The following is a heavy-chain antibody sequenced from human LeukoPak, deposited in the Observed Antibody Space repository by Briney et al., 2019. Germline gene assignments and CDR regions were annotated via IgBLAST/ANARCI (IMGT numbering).Heavy chain of an antibody. CDR1: GYTFSGFY. V-gene: IGHV1-46*01. J-gene: IGHJ4*02. Sequence: ASVKVSCKASGYTFSGFYIHWVRQAPGQGLEWMGIINPSGGSTSYAQKFQGRVTMTRDMSTSTVYMELSSLRSEDTAFYHCARVKGEGAHIDYWGQGTLVTVSS. D-gene: IGHD1-26*01. CDR3: ARVKGEGAHIDY. CDR2: INPSGGST.